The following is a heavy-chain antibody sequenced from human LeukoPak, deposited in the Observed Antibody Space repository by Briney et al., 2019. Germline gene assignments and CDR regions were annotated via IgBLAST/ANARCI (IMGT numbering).Heavy chain of an antibody. J-gene: IGHJ5*02. CDR2: IYKSGGT. CDR3: ARGGIAVAISNWFDP. V-gene: IGHV4-59*12. CDR1: GDSISSYY. D-gene: IGHD6-19*01. Sequence: PSETLSLTCTVSGDSISSYYWSWIRQPPGKGLEWIGYIYKSGGTDYNPSLKSRVTISVDKSKNQFSLKLSSVTAADTAVYYCARGGIAVAISNWFDPWGQGTLVTVSS.